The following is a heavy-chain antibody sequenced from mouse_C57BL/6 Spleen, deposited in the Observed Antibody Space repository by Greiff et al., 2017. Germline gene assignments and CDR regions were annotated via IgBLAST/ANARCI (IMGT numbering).Heavy chain of an antibody. CDR2: IYPGSGST. CDR1: GYTFTSYW. J-gene: IGHJ3*01. CDR3: ARPSDYDGAWLAY. Sequence: QVQLQQPGAELVKPGASVKMSCKASGYTFTSYWITWVKQRPGQGLEWIGDIYPGSGSTNYNEKFQSKATLTVDTSSSTAYMQLSSLTSEDSAVYYGARPSDYDGAWLAYWGQGTLVTVSA. D-gene: IGHD2-4*01. V-gene: IGHV1-55*01.